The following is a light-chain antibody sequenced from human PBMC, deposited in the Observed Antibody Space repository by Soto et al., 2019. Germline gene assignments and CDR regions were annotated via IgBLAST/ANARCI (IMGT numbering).Light chain of an antibody. J-gene: IGKJ1*01. CDR2: GPX. CDR1: ETSSNTF. V-gene: IGKV3-20*01. Sequence: EHVLTQSPGTLSLSPGERTTLSCRGGETSSNTFGAFYRQKAAQATRLLXXGPXNRANGILERFSGSGSGKDFTLTISRLEPEDFAVYYCQQSGSPSGWTFGRGTKVDIK. CDR3: QQSGSPSGWT.